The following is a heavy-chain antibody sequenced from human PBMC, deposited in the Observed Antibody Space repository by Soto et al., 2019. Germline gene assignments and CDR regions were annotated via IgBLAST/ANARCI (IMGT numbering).Heavy chain of an antibody. J-gene: IGHJ4*02. CDR2: ISGSGGST. V-gene: IGHV3-23*01. D-gene: IGHD5-12*01. Sequence: GGSLRLSCAASGFTFSSYAMSWVRQAPGKGLEWVSGISGSGGSTYYADFVKGRFTISRDNSKNTLYVQMNSLRAEDTAVYYCAKDNIVATSPYFDYWGQGALVTVSS. CDR1: GFTFSSYA. CDR3: AKDNIVATSPYFDY.